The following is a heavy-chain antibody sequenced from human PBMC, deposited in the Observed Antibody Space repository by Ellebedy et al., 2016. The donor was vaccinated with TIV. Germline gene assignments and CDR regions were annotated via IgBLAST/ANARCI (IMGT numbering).Heavy chain of an antibody. J-gene: IGHJ4*02. CDR3: ARDQWLGRAYYFDS. D-gene: IGHD6-19*01. CDR2: IKQDGSEK. CDR1: GFTFSNYW. Sequence: GESLKISCAASGFTFSNYWMNWVRQAPGKGLEWVANIKQDGSEKYYMDSVKGRFSISRDNAKNSLYLQMNSLTDEDTAVYYCARDQWLGRAYYFDSWGQGTLVTVSS. V-gene: IGHV3-7*01.